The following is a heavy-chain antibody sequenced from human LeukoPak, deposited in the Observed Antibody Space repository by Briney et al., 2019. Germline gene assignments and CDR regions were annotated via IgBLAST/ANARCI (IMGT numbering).Heavy chain of an antibody. D-gene: IGHD5-24*01. Sequence: GGSLRLSCAASGFTFSNYWMSWVRQAPGNGLEWVANIKEDGSEKYHVDSVKGRFTVSRDNAKNSLYLQMNSLRAEDTAVYYCARLQKRDSRDYWGQGTLVTVSS. CDR2: IKEDGSEK. J-gene: IGHJ4*02. CDR3: ARLQKRDSRDY. CDR1: GFTFSNYW. V-gene: IGHV3-7*01.